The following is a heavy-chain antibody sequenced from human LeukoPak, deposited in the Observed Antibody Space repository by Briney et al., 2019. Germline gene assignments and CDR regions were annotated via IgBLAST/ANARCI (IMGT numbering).Heavy chain of an antibody. V-gene: IGHV3-30*02. J-gene: IGHJ6*03. Sequence: GGSLRLSCEASKFTFINYGMHWVRQAPGKGLEWVAFIRYDGSTNYYADSVKGRFTISRDNSKNTLYLQMNSLRVEDTAVYYCAKENIDCPHYYMDVWGTGTTVTISS. CDR2: IRYDGSTN. CDR1: KFTFINYG. D-gene: IGHD2/OR15-2a*01. CDR3: AKENIDCPHYYMDV.